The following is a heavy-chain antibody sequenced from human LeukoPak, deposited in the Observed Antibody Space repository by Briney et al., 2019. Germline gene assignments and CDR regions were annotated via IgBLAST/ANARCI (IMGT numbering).Heavy chain of an antibody. CDR1: GYSISSGYY. J-gene: IGHJ5*02. CDR2: VYHSGST. D-gene: IGHD5-18*01. V-gene: IGHV4-38-2*02. CDR3: ARERESTFRGYSP. Sequence: SETLSLTCTVSGYSISSGYYWGWIRQPPGKGLEWIGSVYHSGSTYYNPSLKSRVTISVDTSKNHFSLKLSSVTAADTAVYYCARERESTFRGYSPWGQGTLVTVSS.